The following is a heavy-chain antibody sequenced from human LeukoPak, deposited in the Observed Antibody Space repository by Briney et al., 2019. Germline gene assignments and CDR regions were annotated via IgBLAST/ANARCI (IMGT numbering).Heavy chain of an antibody. J-gene: IGHJ4*02. CDR2: INPSGGST. Sequence: ASMEVSCKASWYTLTSYYMPRVRQAPGKRLEGVGKINPSGGSTSYAQKFQGRVTMTRDTSTSTVYMELSSLRSEDTAVYYCARGGASSGGGSLNYWGQGTLVTVSS. CDR3: ARGGASSGGGSLNY. V-gene: IGHV1-46*01. D-gene: IGHD6-19*01. CDR1: WYTLTSYY.